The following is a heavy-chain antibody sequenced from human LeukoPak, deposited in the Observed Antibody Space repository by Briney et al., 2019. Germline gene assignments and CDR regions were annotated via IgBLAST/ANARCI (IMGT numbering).Heavy chain of an antibody. Sequence: ASVKVSCKASGYTFTSYDINWVRQATGQGLEWMGWMNPNSGNTGYAQKFQGRVTMTRNTSISTAYMELSSLRSEDTAVYYCARVRITMVRAVILGAAFDIWGQGTMVTVSS. J-gene: IGHJ3*02. CDR2: MNPNSGNT. CDR1: GYTFTSYD. D-gene: IGHD3-10*01. V-gene: IGHV1-8*01. CDR3: ARVRITMVRAVILGAAFDI.